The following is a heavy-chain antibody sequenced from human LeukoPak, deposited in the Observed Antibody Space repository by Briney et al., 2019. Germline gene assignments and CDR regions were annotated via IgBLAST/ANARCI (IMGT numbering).Heavy chain of an antibody. J-gene: IGHJ4*02. V-gene: IGHV3-23*01. CDR1: GFIFSSSA. D-gene: IGHD1-26*01. CDR2: ISGTGGST. CDR3: TKGGSYAPLDY. Sequence: GGSLRLSCAASGFIFSSSAMTWVRQALGKGLEWVSAISGTGGSTVYADSVKGRLTISRDNSKNTLYLQMSSLRDEDTAIYYCTKGGSYAPLDYWGQGTLVTVSS.